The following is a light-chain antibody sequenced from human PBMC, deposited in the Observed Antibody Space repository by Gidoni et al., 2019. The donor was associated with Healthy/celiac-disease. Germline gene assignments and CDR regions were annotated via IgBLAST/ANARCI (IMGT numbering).Light chain of an antibody. CDR3: CSYAGSVVV. CDR1: SSDVGGYNY. CDR2: DVS. J-gene: IGLJ2*01. V-gene: IGLV2-11*01. Sequence: QSALTQPRSVSGSPGQSVTISCTGTSSDVGGYNYVSWYQQHPGKAPKLMIYDVSKRPSGVPDRFSGSKSGNTASLTISGLQAEDEADYYCCSYAGSVVVFGGGTKLTGL.